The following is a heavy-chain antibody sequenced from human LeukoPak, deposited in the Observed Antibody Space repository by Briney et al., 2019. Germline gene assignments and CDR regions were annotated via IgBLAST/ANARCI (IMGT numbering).Heavy chain of an antibody. CDR1: GYTFTSYD. V-gene: IGHV1-8*01. Sequence: ASVKVSCKASGYTFTSYDINWVRQATGQGLEWMGWMNPNSGNTGYAQKFQGRVTMTRNTSISTAYMELSSLRSEDTAVYYCARKYYYDSGGYYYSVSDYYYYMDVWGKGTTVTVSS. CDR3: ARKYYYDSGGYYYSVSDYYYYMDV. J-gene: IGHJ6*03. CDR2: MNPNSGNT. D-gene: IGHD3-22*01.